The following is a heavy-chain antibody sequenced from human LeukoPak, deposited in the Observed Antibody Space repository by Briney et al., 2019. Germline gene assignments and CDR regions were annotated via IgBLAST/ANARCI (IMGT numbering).Heavy chain of an antibody. D-gene: IGHD3-10*01. CDR3: ARDAGGAPFDI. CDR1: GFTFSSYG. V-gene: IGHV3-33*01. Sequence: GGSLRLSCAASGFTFSSYGMHWVRQAPGKGLEWVAVIWSDGSNKYYADSVKGRFTISRDNSKNTLYLEMNSLRAEDTALYYCARDAGGAPFDIWGQGTMVTV. J-gene: IGHJ3*02. CDR2: IWSDGSNK.